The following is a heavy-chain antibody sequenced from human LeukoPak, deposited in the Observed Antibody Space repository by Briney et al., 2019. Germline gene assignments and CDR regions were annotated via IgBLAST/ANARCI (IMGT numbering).Heavy chain of an antibody. CDR3: ARGGRDGYTFQH. V-gene: IGHV4-61*02. D-gene: IGHD5-24*01. J-gene: IGHJ1*01. Sequence: SETLSLACTVSGDSITSGSDYWNWIRQPAGKGLEWIGRIHSSGNPTYNYSLESRVTISLDSSKNQFSLKLSSVTAADTAVYYCARGGRDGYTFQHWGQGTLVTVSS. CDR1: GDSITSGSDY. CDR2: IHSSGNP.